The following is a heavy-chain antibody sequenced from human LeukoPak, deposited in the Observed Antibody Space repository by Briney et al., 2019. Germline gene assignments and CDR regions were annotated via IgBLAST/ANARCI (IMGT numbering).Heavy chain of an antibody. Sequence: ASVKVSCKVSGYTLTGLSMHWVRQAPGKGLEWMGGFDPEDGETIYAQKFQGRVTMTEDTSTDTAYMELSSLRSEDTAVYYCATADRIAAAGLGYFDYWGQGTLVTVSS. CDR1: GYTLTGLS. D-gene: IGHD6-13*01. CDR3: ATADRIAAAGLGYFDY. V-gene: IGHV1-24*01. CDR2: FDPEDGET. J-gene: IGHJ4*02.